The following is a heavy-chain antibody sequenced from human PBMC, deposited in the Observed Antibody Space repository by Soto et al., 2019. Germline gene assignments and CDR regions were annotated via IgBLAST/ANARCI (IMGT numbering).Heavy chain of an antibody. CDR1: GFTFSSFA. Sequence: EVQLLESGGDLAQPGGSLRLSCAASGFTFSSFAMTWVRQAPGKGLEWVSSISGGGTTYYADSVKGRSTISRDNSKNTVYLQINSLRAEDTALYYCAKDLKYSSRTCAFDIWGQGTMVTVSS. CDR2: ISGGGTT. CDR3: AKDLKYSSRTCAFDI. D-gene: IGHD6-13*01. V-gene: IGHV3-23*01. J-gene: IGHJ3*02.